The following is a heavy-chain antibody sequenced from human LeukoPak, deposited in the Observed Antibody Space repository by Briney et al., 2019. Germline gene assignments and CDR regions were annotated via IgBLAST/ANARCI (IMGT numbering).Heavy chain of an antibody. CDR1: GYSISSGYY. J-gene: IGHJ4*02. CDR3: AISSGSYYMYYFDY. Sequence: SETLSLTCTVSGYSISSGYYWGWIRQPPVKGLEWIGSIYHSGSTYYNPSLKSRVTISVDTSKNQFSLKLSSVTAADTAVYYCAISSGSYYMYYFDYWGQGTLVTVSS. CDR2: IYHSGST. D-gene: IGHD3-10*01. V-gene: IGHV4-38-2*02.